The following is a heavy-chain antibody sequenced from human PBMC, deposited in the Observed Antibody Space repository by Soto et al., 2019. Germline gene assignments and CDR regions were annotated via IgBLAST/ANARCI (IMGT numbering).Heavy chain of an antibody. CDR1: GFAFSSFS. CDR2: ISSTTTTI. D-gene: IGHD5-12*01. V-gene: IGHV3-48*02. CDR3: TRDPLRVAISPTYGMDV. Sequence: LQLVESGGGLVQPGGSLRLSCAASGFAFSSFSMNWVRQAPGQGLEWISYISSTTTTIYYADSVKGRFTISRDSAENSLYLQMNSLRDEDTAVYYCTRDPLRVAISPTYGMDVWGQGTTVTVSS. J-gene: IGHJ6*02.